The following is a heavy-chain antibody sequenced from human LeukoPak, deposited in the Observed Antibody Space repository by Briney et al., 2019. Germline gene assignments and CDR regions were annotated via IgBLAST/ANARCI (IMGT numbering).Heavy chain of an antibody. CDR3: AREVGMAPYYYYGMDV. Sequence: PGGSLRLSCAASGFTFSSYSMLWVRQAPGKGLEWVSSISSSSDYIYHADPLKGRFTISRDNAKNSLFLQMNSLRAEDTAVYYCAREVGMAPYYYYGMDVWGQGTTVTVSS. CDR1: GFTFSSYS. J-gene: IGHJ6*02. CDR2: ISSSSDYI. D-gene: IGHD5-24*01. V-gene: IGHV3-21*01.